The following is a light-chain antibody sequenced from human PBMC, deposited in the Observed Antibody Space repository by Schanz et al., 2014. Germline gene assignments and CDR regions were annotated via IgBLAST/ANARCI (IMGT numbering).Light chain of an antibody. J-gene: IGKJ1*01. CDR2: GAS. V-gene: IGKV3-20*01. CDR3: QQFIDVPWT. CDR1: QSVSSSY. Sequence: EIVLTQSPGTLSLSPGERATLSCRASQSVSSSYLAWYQQKPGQAPRLLIYGASSRATGIPDRFSGSGSGTDFTLTISGLEPEDFAVFYCQQFIDVPWTFGQGTKVEVK.